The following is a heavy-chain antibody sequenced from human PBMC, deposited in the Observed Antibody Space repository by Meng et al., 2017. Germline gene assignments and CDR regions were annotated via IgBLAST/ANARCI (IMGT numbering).Heavy chain of an antibody. CDR3: ARGGSYYSY. CDR1: GFTGSSNY. Sequence: VHLVETGGGLVQPGGSLGVSCVDSGFTGSSNYMRWVRQAPGKGLEWVSVIYSGGSTYYADSVKGRFTITRDNSKNTLYHQMNSLRAEDTAVYYCARGGSYYSYWGQGTLVTVSS. V-gene: IGHV3-53*02. D-gene: IGHD1-26*01. CDR2: IYSGGST. J-gene: IGHJ4*02.